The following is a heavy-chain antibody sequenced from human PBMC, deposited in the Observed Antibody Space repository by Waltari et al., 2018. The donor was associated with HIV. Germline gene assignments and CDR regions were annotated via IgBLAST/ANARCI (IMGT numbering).Heavy chain of an antibody. Sequence: QVQLLQPGSEVKRPGASVKVSCKTSGYPFTDYGISWVRQAPRQGLEWMGWISTYNGNTKFAQTLQARISMTIDTSRHTAYMDLRSLRSDDTAVYYCARGDRAFDVWGQGTMVSVSS. CDR1: GYPFTDYG. V-gene: IGHV1-18*01. J-gene: IGHJ3*01. CDR3: ARGDRAFDV. CDR2: ISTYNGNT. D-gene: IGHD1-26*01.